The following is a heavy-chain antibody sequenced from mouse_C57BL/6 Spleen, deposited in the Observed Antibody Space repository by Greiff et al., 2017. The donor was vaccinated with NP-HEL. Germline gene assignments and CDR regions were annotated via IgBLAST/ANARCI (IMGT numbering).Heavy chain of an antibody. CDR2: IDPENGDT. Sequence: VQLQQSGAELVRPGASVKLSCTASGFNIKDDYMHWVKQRPEQGLEWIGWIDPENGDTEYASKFQGKATITADTSSNTAYLQLSSLTSEDTAVYYCTTNDGSSYEYWGQGTTLTVSS. CDR3: TTNDGSSYEY. V-gene: IGHV14-4*01. CDR1: GFNIKDDY. J-gene: IGHJ2*01. D-gene: IGHD1-1*01.